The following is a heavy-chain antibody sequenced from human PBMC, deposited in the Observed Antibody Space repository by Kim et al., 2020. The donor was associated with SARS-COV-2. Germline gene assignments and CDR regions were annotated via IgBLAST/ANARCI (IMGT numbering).Heavy chain of an antibody. J-gene: IGHJ4*02. CDR1: GFTYSNYA. CDR3: ARVVDYYDTSGWPMDF. Sequence: ASVKVSCKASGFTYSNYAINWVRQAPGQGLDWMGWINTNTGNPTYAQGFAGRFVFSLDTSVSTAYLQISSLKAEDTAVYYCARVVDYYDTSGWPMDFWGQGTLVTVSS. CDR2: INTNTGNP. D-gene: IGHD3-22*01. V-gene: IGHV7-4-1*02.